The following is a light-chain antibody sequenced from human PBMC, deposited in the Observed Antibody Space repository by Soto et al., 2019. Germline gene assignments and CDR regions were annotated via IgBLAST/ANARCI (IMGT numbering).Light chain of an antibody. CDR1: DIVLDSSNNKNY. CDR2: WAS. CDR3: QQYYSTPLT. V-gene: IGKV4-1*01. J-gene: IGKJ4*01. Sequence: DIVMTQSPDSLAVSLGERATVNCKSVDIVLDSSNNKNYLAWYQQKPGQPPKLLIYWASTRESGVPDRFSGSGSGTDFTLTISSLQAEDVAVYYCQQYYSTPLTFGGGTKVDI.